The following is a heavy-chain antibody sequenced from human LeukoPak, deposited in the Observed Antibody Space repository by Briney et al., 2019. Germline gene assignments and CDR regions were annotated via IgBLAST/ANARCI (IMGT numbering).Heavy chain of an antibody. V-gene: IGHV4-39*01. CDR1: GGSISGSDCY. J-gene: IGHJ5*02. CDR3: ASLVPGAVATYGGVS. CDR2: IYYSGNT. D-gene: IGHD6-19*01. Sequence: PSETLSLTCTVSGGSISGSDCYWGWIRQPPGKGLEWIGSIYYSGNTFYNPSLKSRVTISVDTSKNQFSLKVSSVTVGDTAVYYCASLVPGAVATYGGVSWGQGTLVTVSS.